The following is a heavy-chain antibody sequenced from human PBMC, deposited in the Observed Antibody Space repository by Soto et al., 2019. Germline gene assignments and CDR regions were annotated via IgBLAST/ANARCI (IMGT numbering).Heavy chain of an antibody. CDR2: INHSGST. CDR3: ARRGRYSSSWLGRNWFDP. Sequence: QVQLQQWGAGLLKPSETLSLTCAVYGGSFSGYYWSWFRQPPGKGLEWIGEINHSGSTNYNPSLKSRVTISVDTSKNQFSLKLSSVTAADTAVYYCARRGRYSSSWLGRNWFDPWGQGTLVTVSS. D-gene: IGHD6-13*01. CDR1: GGSFSGYY. J-gene: IGHJ5*02. V-gene: IGHV4-34*01.